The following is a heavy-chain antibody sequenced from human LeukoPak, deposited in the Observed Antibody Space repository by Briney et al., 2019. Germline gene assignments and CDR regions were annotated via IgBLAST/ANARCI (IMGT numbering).Heavy chain of an antibody. CDR1: GFTFSSYG. Sequence: GGSLRLSCAASGFTFSSYGMHWVRQAPGKGLEWVAVISYDGSNKYYADSVKGRFTISRDNSKNTLYLQMNSLRAEDTAVYYCAKSPRYWGQGTLVTVSS. CDR3: AKSPRY. J-gene: IGHJ4*02. V-gene: IGHV3-30*18. CDR2: ISYDGSNK.